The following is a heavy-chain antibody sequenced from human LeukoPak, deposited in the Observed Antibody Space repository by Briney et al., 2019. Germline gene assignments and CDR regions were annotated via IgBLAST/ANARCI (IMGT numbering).Heavy chain of an antibody. V-gene: IGHV3-9*01. Sequence: GGSLRLSCAASGFTFDDYAMHWVRQAPGKGLEWVSGITWNSGSIGYADSVKGRFTISRDNAKNSLYLQMNSLRAEDTALYYCAKGSDGTYFGAFDIWGQGTMVTVSS. CDR2: ITWNSGSI. CDR3: AKGSDGTYFGAFDI. CDR1: GFTFDDYA. D-gene: IGHD1-26*01. J-gene: IGHJ3*02.